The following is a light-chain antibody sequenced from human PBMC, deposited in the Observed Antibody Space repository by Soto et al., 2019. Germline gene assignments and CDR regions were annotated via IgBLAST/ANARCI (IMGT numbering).Light chain of an antibody. V-gene: IGKV3-11*01. Sequence: EIVFTQSPATLSLSPGERATLSCRASQSVSSYLAWYQQKPGQAPRLLIYDASNRATGIPVRFSGSGSGTDFTLTISSLEPEDFALYYCQQRNNWPITFGQGTRLEIK. CDR2: DAS. J-gene: IGKJ5*01. CDR1: QSVSSY. CDR3: QQRNNWPIT.